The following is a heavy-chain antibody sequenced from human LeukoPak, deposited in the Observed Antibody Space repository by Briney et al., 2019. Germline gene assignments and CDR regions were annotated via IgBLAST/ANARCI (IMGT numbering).Heavy chain of an antibody. CDR1: GFTVSSNY. D-gene: IGHD3-10*01. V-gene: IGHV3-48*01. Sequence: GGSLRLSCAASGFTVSSNYMNWVRQAPGKGLEWVSYISSSSSTIYYADSVKGRFTISRDNAKNSLYLQMNSLRAEDTAVYYCARVVLWFGEFFVWGQGTLVTVSS. CDR2: ISSSSSTI. CDR3: ARVVLWFGEFFV. J-gene: IGHJ4*02.